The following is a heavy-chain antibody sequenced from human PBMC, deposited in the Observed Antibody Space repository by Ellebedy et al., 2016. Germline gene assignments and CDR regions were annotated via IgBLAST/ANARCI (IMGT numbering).Heavy chain of an antibody. Sequence: SETLSLTCTVSGGSISSYFWSWIRQPPGKGLEFIGYIFYSGSTNYNPSLKSRVTISVDTSKNQFSLKLSSVTAADTAVYYCARSYYYDSNFDYWGQGTLVTVSS. J-gene: IGHJ4*02. CDR1: GGSISSYF. CDR3: ARSYYYDSNFDY. D-gene: IGHD3-22*01. V-gene: IGHV4-59*01. CDR2: IFYSGST.